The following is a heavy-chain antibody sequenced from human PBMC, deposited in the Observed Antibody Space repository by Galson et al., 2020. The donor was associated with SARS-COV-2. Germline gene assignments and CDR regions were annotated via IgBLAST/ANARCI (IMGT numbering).Heavy chain of an antibody. D-gene: IGHD1-26*01. CDR3: TATRAY. V-gene: IGHV3-74*01. Sequence: GESLKISCAASGFTFSTYWMHWVRQAPGKGLVWVSRLNSDGNSTSYADSVKGRFTISRDNAKNTLYLQMNSLRVEDTAVYYCTATRAYWGQGTLVTVSS. CDR1: GFTFSTYW. CDR2: LNSDGNST. J-gene: IGHJ4*02.